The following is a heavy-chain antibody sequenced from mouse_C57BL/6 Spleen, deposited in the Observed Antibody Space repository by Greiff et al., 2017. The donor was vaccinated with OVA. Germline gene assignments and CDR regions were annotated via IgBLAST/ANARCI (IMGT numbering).Heavy chain of an antibody. J-gene: IGHJ4*01. CDR2: IDPSDSYT. CDR3: ARNYYDYDDYAMDY. CDR1: GYTFTSYW. D-gene: IGHD2-4*01. Sequence: QVQLQQPGAELVKPGASVKLSCKASGYTFTSYWMQWVKQRPGQGLEWIGEIDPSDSYTNYNQKFKGKATLTVDTSSSTAYMQLSSLTSEDSAVYYCARNYYDYDDYAMDYWGQGTSVTVSS. V-gene: IGHV1-50*01.